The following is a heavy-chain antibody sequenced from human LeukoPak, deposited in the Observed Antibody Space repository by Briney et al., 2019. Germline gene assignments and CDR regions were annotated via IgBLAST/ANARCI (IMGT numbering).Heavy chain of an antibody. Sequence: SVKVSCKASGGTFSSYAISWVRQAPGQGLEWMGGIIPIFGTANYAQKFQGRVTITADEPTSTAYMELSSLRSEDTAVYYCARVLERRLDYYYGMDVWGQGTTVTVSS. CDR2: IIPIFGTA. V-gene: IGHV1-69*13. J-gene: IGHJ6*02. D-gene: IGHD1-1*01. CDR3: ARVLERRLDYYYGMDV. CDR1: GGTFSSYA.